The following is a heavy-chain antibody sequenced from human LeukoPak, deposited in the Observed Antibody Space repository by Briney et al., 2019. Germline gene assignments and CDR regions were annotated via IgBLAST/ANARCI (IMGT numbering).Heavy chain of an antibody. CDR2: IYHSGST. CDR3: ARSNGDYPLDAFDI. V-gene: IGHV4-4*02. D-gene: IGHD4-17*01. CDR1: GGSISSSNW. Sequence: SGTLSLTCAVSGGSISSSNWWSWVRQPPGKGLEWIGEIYHSGSTNYNPSLKSRVTISVDKSKNQFSLKLSSVTAADTAVYYCARSNGDYPLDAFDIWGQGTMVTVSS. J-gene: IGHJ3*02.